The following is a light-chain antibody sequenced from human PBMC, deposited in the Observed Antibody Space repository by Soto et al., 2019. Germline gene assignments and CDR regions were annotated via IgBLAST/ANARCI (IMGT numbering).Light chain of an antibody. CDR1: QSISSW. CDR3: QQYNSYWT. Sequence: DIQMTQSPSTLSASVGGRVTITCRASQSISSWLAWYQQKPGKAPKLLIYDASSLESGVPSRFSGSGSGTEFTLTISXLQPDDFATYYCQQYNSYWTFGQGTKVDTK. V-gene: IGKV1-5*01. J-gene: IGKJ1*01. CDR2: DAS.